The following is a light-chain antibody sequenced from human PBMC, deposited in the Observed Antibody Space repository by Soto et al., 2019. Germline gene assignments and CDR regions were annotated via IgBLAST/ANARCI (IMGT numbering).Light chain of an antibody. CDR3: QQYVSSPLT. CDR1: QNLNSNY. Sequence: EIVLTQSPGTLSLSPGERVTLSCRASQNLNSNYLAWYQQKPGQAPRLLIYLASLRATGIPDKFSGSGSGTDFTLTISRLEPEDFAVYFCQQYVSSPLTFGQGTKLEIK. J-gene: IGKJ2*01. V-gene: IGKV3-20*01. CDR2: LAS.